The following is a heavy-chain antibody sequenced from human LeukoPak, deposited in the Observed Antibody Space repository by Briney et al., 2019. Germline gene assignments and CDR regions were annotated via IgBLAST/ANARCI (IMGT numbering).Heavy chain of an antibody. CDR1: GGTFSSCA. Sequence: SVKVSCKASGGTFSSCAISWVRQAPGQGLEWMGGIIPIFGTANYAQKFQGRVTITTDESTSTAYMELSSLRSEDTAVYYCARGYDFWSGYWYYWGQGTLVTVSS. CDR3: ARGYDFWSGYWYY. J-gene: IGHJ4*02. V-gene: IGHV1-69*05. D-gene: IGHD3-3*01. CDR2: IIPIFGTA.